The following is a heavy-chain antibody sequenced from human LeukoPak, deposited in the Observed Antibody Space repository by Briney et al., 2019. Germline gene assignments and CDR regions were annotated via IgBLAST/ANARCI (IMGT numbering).Heavy chain of an antibody. CDR1: SGSVSNSHYY. Sequence: SETLSLTCTVSSGSVSNSHYYWAWVRQPPGKGLEWLGSIFYSGNTHYNPSLKSPVTISIDTSKNQFSLKVSSVTAADTARYYCVRDLSFDWFPYYFDYWGQGILVTVSS. CDR2: IFYSGNT. J-gene: IGHJ4*02. CDR3: VRDLSFDWFPYYFDY. V-gene: IGHV4-39*07. D-gene: IGHD3-9*01.